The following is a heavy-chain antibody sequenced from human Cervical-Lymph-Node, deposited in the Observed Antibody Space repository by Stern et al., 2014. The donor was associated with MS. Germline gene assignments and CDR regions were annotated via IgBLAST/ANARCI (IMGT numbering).Heavy chain of an antibody. D-gene: IGHD1-26*01. J-gene: IGHJ4*02. V-gene: IGHV2-5*02. Sequence: QITLKESGPTLVKPTEPLTLTCTLSGVSVTTRGRGAGWVRQPPGKPLEWLALIYWDDDQRFNPSLRSRVTITRDTSQNQVVLTMTNVDPTDTATYFCVHRLVGAVASFDYWGQGTPVTVSS. CDR3: VHRLVGAVASFDY. CDR1: GVSVTTRGRG. CDR2: IYWDDDQ.